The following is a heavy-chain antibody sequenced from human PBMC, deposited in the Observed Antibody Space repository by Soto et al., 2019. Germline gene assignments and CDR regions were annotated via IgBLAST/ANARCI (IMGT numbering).Heavy chain of an antibody. D-gene: IGHD4-4*01. J-gene: IGHJ4*02. CDR2: ISGSGLAT. Sequence: EVQLLDSGGGLVQPGGSLRLSCAASGFTFSSYVMTWVRQAPGKGLEWVSSISGSGLATYYADSVKGRFTISRDNSKNTPYLQMNSLRAEDTAVYYCAKGRTTEHDYWGQGTLVTVSS. V-gene: IGHV3-23*01. CDR1: GFTFSSYV. CDR3: AKGRTTEHDY.